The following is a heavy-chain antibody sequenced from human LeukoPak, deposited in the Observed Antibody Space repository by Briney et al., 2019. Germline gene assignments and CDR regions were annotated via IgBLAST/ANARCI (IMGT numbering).Heavy chain of an antibody. CDR3: ARGRVGQGINIRNNWFDP. J-gene: IGHJ5*02. CDR1: GYTFTIYD. V-gene: IGHV1-8*03. CDR2: INPNTGNT. Sequence: GASVKVSCKASGYTFTIYDIHWVRQATGQGLEWMGWINPNTGNTGYAQKFQGRVTISRNTSINTAYMDLSSLRSEDTAVYYCARGRVGQGINIRNNWFDPWGQGTLVTVS. D-gene: IGHD2/OR15-2a*01.